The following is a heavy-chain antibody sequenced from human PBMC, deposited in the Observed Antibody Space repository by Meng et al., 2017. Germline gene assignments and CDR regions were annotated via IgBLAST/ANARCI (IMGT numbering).Heavy chain of an antibody. Sequence: GGVGGGLVKPWGSLRLSCGAYGFTFSSYSMNWVRQAPGKGLEWVSSISSSSSYIYYADSVKGRFTISRDNAKNSLYLQMNSLRAEDTAVYYCARVLSSSGWSEIDYWGQGTLVTVSS. CDR1: GFTFSSYS. D-gene: IGHD6-19*01. CDR3: ARVLSSSGWSEIDY. CDR2: ISSSSSYI. J-gene: IGHJ4*02. V-gene: IGHV3-21*01.